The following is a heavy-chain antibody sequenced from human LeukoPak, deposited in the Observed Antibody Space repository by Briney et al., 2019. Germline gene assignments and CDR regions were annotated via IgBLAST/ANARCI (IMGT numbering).Heavy chain of an antibody. CDR2: INPNSGGT. D-gene: IGHD3-9*01. J-gene: IGHJ4*02. Sequence: ASVKVSCKASGYTFTGYYMHWVRQAPGQGLEWMGWINPNSGGTNYAQKFQGRVTMTRDTSISTANMELSRLRSDDTAVYYCARDREGYYDILTGYYPLYYFDYWGQGTLVTVSS. CDR1: GYTFTGYY. CDR3: ARDREGYYDILTGYYPLYYFDY. V-gene: IGHV1-2*02.